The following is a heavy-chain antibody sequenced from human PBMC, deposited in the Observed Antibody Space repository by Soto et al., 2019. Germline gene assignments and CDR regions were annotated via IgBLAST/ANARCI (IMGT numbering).Heavy chain of an antibody. CDR3: AREQSPRDDYYATAYYFGMDV. CDR2: IIPIFGTT. Sequence: QVQLVQSGAEVRKPGSSAKVSCKTSGGTFSTYAISWVRQAPGQGLEWMGGIIPIFGTTNYAQNFQGRVTITADESNDTAYMELSSLRSEDKAVYFCAREQSPRDDYYATAYYFGMDVWGQGTTVTVSS. D-gene: IGHD2-8*01. V-gene: IGHV1-69*01. J-gene: IGHJ6*02. CDR1: GGTFSTYA.